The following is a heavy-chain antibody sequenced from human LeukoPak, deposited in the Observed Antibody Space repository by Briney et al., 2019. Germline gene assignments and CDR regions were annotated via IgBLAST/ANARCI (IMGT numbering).Heavy chain of an antibody. Sequence: GASVKVSCKASGYTFTSYDINWVRQATGQGLEWMGWISAYNGNTNYAQKLQGRVTMTTDTSTSTAYMELRSLRSDDTAVYYCARDYVPTNEFYCGGGSCYFDYWGQGTLVTVSS. CDR2: ISAYNGNT. V-gene: IGHV1-18*01. J-gene: IGHJ4*02. D-gene: IGHD2-15*01. CDR3: ARDYVPTNEFYCGGGSCYFDY. CDR1: GYTFTSYD.